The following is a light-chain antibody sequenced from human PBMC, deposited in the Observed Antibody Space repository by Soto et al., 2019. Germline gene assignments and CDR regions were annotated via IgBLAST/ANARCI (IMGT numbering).Light chain of an antibody. V-gene: IGKV1-5*01. CDR3: QQYNNWPKT. Sequence: DIQMTQSPSTLSASVGDRVTITCRASQSFSRWLAWYQQKPGKAPKLLIYDVSSLESEVPSRFSGSGSGTELTLTISSLQPDDFATYFCQQYNNWPKTFGQGTRVEIK. J-gene: IGKJ1*01. CDR1: QSFSRW. CDR2: DVS.